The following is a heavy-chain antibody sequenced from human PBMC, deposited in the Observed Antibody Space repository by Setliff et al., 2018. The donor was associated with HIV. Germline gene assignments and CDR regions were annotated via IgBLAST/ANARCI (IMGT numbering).Heavy chain of an antibody. J-gene: IGHJ5*02. Sequence: SETLSLTCTVSGGSISSDDHYWSWIRQPPGKGLEWIGYIYHTGATYYNPSLEDRVTMSVDTSNNQFSLSLTSVTAADTAVYYCVRSIHGGGSEPFDTWGQGILVTVSS. CDR1: GGSISSDDHY. D-gene: IGHD3-10*01. CDR3: VRSIHGGGSEPFDT. CDR2: IYHTGAT. V-gene: IGHV4-30-4*01.